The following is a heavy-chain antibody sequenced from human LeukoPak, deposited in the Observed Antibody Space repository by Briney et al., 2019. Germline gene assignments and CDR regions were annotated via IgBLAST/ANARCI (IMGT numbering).Heavy chain of an antibody. CDR2: IYYSGST. CDR1: GGSISSSSYY. D-gene: IGHD3-9*01. Sequence: PSETLSLTCTVSGGSISSSSYYWGWIRQPPGKGLEWIGSIYYSGSTYYNPSLKSRVTISVDTSKNQFSLKLSSVTAADTAVYYCARHNYWDGESLTGYPEKKIDAFDIWGQGTMVTVSS. V-gene: IGHV4-39*07. J-gene: IGHJ3*02. CDR3: ARHNYWDGESLTGYPEKKIDAFDI.